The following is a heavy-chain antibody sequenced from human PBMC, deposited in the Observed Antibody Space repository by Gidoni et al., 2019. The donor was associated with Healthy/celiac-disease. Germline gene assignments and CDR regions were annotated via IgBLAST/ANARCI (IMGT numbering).Heavy chain of an antibody. J-gene: IGHJ6*02. CDR1: GFTFSGSA. Sequence: EVQLVESGGGLVQPGGSLKLSCAASGFTFSGSAMHWVRQASGKGLEWVGRIRSKANSYATAYAASVKGRFTISRDDSKNTAYLQMNSLKTEDTAVYYCTRPLVDSMDGMDVWGQGTTVTVSS. V-gene: IGHV3-73*02. D-gene: IGHD2-2*01. CDR2: IRSKANSYAT. CDR3: TRPLVDSMDGMDV.